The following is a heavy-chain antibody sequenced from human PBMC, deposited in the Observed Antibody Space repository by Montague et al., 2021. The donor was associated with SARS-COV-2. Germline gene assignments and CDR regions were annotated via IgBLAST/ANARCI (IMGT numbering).Heavy chain of an antibody. CDR2: VNHSGST. J-gene: IGHJ3*01. V-gene: IGHV4-34*01. CDR1: GGSFSGYY. CDR3: ARGQVTIFGVLIMLPAAGGLDV. Sequence: SETLSLTCAVYGGSFSGYYWSWIRQPPGKGLEWIGEVNHSGSTNYNPSLKSRVTISVDTSKNQFSLKLNSVSAADTAVYYCARGQVTIFGVLIMLPAAGGLDVWGRGTMVSVSS. D-gene: IGHD3-3*01.